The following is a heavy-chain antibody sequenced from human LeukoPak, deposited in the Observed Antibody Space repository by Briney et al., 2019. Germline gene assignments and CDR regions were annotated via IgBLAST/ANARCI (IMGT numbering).Heavy chain of an antibody. D-gene: IGHD5-24*01. CDR1: GYSFPNYW. CDR2: IYPADSDT. CDR3: ARRKGDGYNSPFYY. J-gene: IGHJ4*02. Sequence: SAESLKISCKGSGYSFPNYWIGWVRQMPRQGLEWMGIIYPADSDTRYSPSFQGQVTISADKSINTAYLQWTSLKASDSAMYYCARRKGDGYNSPFYYWGQGNLVTVSS. V-gene: IGHV5-51*01.